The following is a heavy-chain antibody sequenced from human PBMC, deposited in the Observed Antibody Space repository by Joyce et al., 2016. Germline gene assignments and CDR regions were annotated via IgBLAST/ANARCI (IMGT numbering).Heavy chain of an antibody. CDR3: ARGVVVTGTRVRGYNYGYSS. Sequence: QVQLQQWGGGLLKPSETLSLTCAVYGGSFSGYYWSWIRQPPGKGLEWIGEVNHSGSTSDDESLRSRVTISVDTSKNQLSLNLTSVTAADTAVYFCARGVVVTGTRVRGYNYGYSSWGQGTLVTVSS. D-gene: IGHD5-18*01. V-gene: IGHV4-34*02. CDR1: GGSFSGYY. J-gene: IGHJ5*02. CDR2: VNHSGST.